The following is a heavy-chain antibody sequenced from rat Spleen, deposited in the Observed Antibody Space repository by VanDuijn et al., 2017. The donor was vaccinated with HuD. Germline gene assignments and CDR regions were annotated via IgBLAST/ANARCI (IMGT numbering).Heavy chain of an antibody. CDR2: INSAGNT. CDR3: ARSSYYDGRWRPFTC. D-gene: IGHD1-12*02. Sequence: EVQLQESGPGLVKPSQSLSLTCSVTGYSITSSYRWNWIRKFPGNKLEWMGYINSAGNTNYNPSLKSRISITRDTSKNQFFLQVNSVTTEYTSTFYCARSSYYDGRWRPFTCWGQGTLVTVSA. J-gene: IGHJ3*01. CDR1: GYSITSSYR. V-gene: IGHV3-3*01.